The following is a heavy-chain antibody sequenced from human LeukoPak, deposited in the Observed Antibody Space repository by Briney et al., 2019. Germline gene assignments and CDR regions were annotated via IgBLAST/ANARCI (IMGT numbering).Heavy chain of an antibody. CDR2: IYYSGST. CDR3: ARVTPGYYYYMDV. CDR1: GGSISSYY. Sequence: SETLSLTCTVSGGSISSYYWSWIRQPPGKGLEWIGYIYYSGSTNYNPSLKSRVTISVDTSKNQFSLKLSSVTAADTAVYYCARVTPGYYYYMDVWGKGTTVTISS. V-gene: IGHV4-59*01. D-gene: IGHD4-17*01. J-gene: IGHJ6*03.